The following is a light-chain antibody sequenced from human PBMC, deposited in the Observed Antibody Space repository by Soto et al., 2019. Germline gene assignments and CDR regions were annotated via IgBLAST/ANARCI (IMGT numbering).Light chain of an antibody. V-gene: IGKV3-15*01. J-gene: IGKJ1*01. Sequence: EIVMTQSPATLSVSPGERVTLSCRASQSVGSNLAWYQKKPGQAPRLLIYSAATRATGIPARFSGSGSGTEFTLTISSLQSEDFGVYYCQLYTKRSTFCQGTNVDIK. CDR3: QLYTKRST. CDR1: QSVGSN. CDR2: SAA.